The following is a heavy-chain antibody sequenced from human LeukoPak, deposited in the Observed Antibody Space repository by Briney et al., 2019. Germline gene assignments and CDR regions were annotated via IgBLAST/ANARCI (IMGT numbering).Heavy chain of an antibody. J-gene: IGHJ4*02. Sequence: SETLSLTCTVSGGSISSHYWSWIRQPPGKGLEWIGYIYYSGSTNYNPSLKSRVTISVDTSKNQFSLKLSSVTAADTAVYYCARGQIEVGELDYWGQGTLVTVSS. CDR2: IYYSGST. V-gene: IGHV4-59*11. D-gene: IGHD3-10*01. CDR3: ARGQIEVGELDY. CDR1: GGSISSHY.